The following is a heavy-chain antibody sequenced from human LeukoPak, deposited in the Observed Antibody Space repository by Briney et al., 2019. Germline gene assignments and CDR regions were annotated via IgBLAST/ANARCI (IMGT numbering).Heavy chain of an antibody. Sequence: PGGSLRLSCAASGFTFSSYSMNWVRQAPGKGLEWVSTISGSGGTTYYANSVKGRFTISRDNSNNTLYLQMNTLRAEDTAVYYCAKGLSTVTTLTSFDYWGQGTLVTVSS. V-gene: IGHV3-23*01. CDR2: ISGSGGTT. D-gene: IGHD4-17*01. CDR3: AKGLSTVTTLTSFDY. J-gene: IGHJ4*02. CDR1: GFTFSSYS.